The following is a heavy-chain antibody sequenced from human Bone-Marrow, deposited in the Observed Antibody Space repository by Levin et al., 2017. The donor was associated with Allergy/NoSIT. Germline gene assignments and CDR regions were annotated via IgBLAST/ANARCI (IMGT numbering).Heavy chain of an antibody. D-gene: IGHD2-2*01. Sequence: GGSLRLSCAASGFTFSTYGMHWVRQAPGKGLEWVAVISYDGSNKYYADSVKGRFTISRDNSKNTLYLQMNSLRAEDTAVYYCAKSGCSSATCYVNYWGQGTLVTVSS. V-gene: IGHV3-30*18. J-gene: IGHJ4*02. CDR2: ISYDGSNK. CDR1: GFTFSTYG. CDR3: AKSGCSSATCYVNY.